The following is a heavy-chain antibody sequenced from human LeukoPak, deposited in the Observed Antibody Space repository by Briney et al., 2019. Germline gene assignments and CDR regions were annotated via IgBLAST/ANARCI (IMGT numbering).Heavy chain of an antibody. V-gene: IGHV3-48*03. D-gene: IGHD1-26*01. J-gene: IGHJ4*02. CDR3: AREAWAFDY. Sequence: GGSLRLSCAASGFTFSSYGMNWVRQAPGKGLEWVSYISSSGSAIYYADSVKGRFTISRDNAKNSLYLQMNSQRDEDTAVYYCAREAWAFDYWGQGTLVTASS. CDR2: ISSSGSAI. CDR1: GFTFSSYG.